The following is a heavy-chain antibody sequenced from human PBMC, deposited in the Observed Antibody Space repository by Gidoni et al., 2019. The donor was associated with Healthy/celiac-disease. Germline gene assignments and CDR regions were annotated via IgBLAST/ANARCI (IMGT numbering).Heavy chain of an antibody. D-gene: IGHD6-13*01. CDR2: ISSSSSYI. CDR1: GFTFSSYS. V-gene: IGHV3-21*01. Sequence: EVQLVESGGGLVTPGGSLRLYCAASGFTFSSYSMNWVRQAPGKGLEWVSSISSSSSYIYDADSVKGRFTISRDNAKNSLYLQMNSLRAEDTAVYYCARDHQRAAAGPDDAFDIWGQGTMVTVSS. J-gene: IGHJ3*02. CDR3: ARDHQRAAAGPDDAFDI.